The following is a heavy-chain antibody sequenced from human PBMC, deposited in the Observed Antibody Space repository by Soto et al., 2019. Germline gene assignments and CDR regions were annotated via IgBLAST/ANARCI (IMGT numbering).Heavy chain of an antibody. D-gene: IGHD5-12*01. CDR2: IYPGDSDT. V-gene: IGHV5-51*01. CDR3: ARHSLATQPGDY. CDR1: GYSFSTYW. Sequence: GESLKISCKASGYSFSTYWIAWVRQRPGKGLDWMGIIYPGDSDTRYSPSFQGQVTVSVDNSIDTAYLEWTALRASDSAMYYCARHSLATQPGDYWGQGTRVTVSS. J-gene: IGHJ4*02.